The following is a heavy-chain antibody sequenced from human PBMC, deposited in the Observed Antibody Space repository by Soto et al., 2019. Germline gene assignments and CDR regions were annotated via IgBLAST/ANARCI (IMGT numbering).Heavy chain of an antibody. CDR2: ISYDGSNK. V-gene: IGHV3-30*03. Sequence: GSLRLSCAASGFTFCSYSMHWVRQAPGKGLEWVAVISYDGSNKYYADSVKGRFTISRDNSKNTLYLQMNSLRAEDTAVYYCGGATTSGNYYYYYGMDVWGQGTTVTVSS. D-gene: IGHD2-15*01. CDR3: GGATTSGNYYYYYGMDV. CDR1: GFTFCSYS. J-gene: IGHJ6*02.